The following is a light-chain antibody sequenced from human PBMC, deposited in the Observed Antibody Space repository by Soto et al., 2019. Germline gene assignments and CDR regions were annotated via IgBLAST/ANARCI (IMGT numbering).Light chain of an antibody. Sequence: DLLLTQYPSSLSASVGDRVTITCRASQGIDSSFAWYQQKAGKAPKLLIYAASSLQSGVPSRFSGSGSGTDFTLTISSLQPEDFATYYCQQLHGYPFTFGQGTRLEIK. CDR1: QGIDSS. V-gene: IGKV1-9*01. J-gene: IGKJ5*01. CDR2: AAS. CDR3: QQLHGYPFT.